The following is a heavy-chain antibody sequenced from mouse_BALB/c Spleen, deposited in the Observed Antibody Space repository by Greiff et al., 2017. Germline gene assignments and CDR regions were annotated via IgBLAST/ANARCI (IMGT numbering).Heavy chain of an antibody. CDR3: ARCFITTYYAMDY. CDR2: ILPGSGST. V-gene: IGHV1-9*01. CDR1: GYTFSSYW. J-gene: IGHJ4*01. D-gene: IGHD1-2*01. Sequence: QVQLQQSGAELMKPGASVKISCKATGYTFSSYWIEWVKQRPGHGLEWIGEILPGSGSTNYNEKFKGKATFTADTSSNTAYMQLSSLTSEDSAVYYCARCFITTYYAMDYWGQGTSVTVSS.